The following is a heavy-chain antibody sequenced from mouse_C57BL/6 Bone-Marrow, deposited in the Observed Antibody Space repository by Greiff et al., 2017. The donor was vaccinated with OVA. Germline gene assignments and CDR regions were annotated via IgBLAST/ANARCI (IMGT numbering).Heavy chain of an antibody. J-gene: IGHJ1*03. CDR1: GYSITSGYY. V-gene: IGHV3-6*01. Sequence: EVQLQESGPGLVKPSQSLSLTCSVTGYSITSGYYWNWIRQFPGNKLEWMGYISYDGSNNYNPSLKNRISITRDTSKNQFFLKLNSVTTEDTATYYCASRGSSYWYFDVWGTGTTVTVSS. D-gene: IGHD1-1*01. CDR3: ASRGSSYWYFDV. CDR2: ISYDGSN.